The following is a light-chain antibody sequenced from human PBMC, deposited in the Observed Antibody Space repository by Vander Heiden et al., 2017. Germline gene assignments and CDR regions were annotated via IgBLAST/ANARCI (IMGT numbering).Light chain of an antibody. V-gene: IGKV1-16*01. CDR3: QQYMSDPPT. CDR1: QDMRNY. Sequence: DIEMPQSPPSLSASVGDRLTITCRANQDMRNYLAWFRQKPGKAPKSLMYGASSLQSVVPSRFSGSGSGTHFTLTITSLQPEDFATYYCQQYMSDPPTFGGGTKVEI. J-gene: IGKJ4*01. CDR2: GAS.